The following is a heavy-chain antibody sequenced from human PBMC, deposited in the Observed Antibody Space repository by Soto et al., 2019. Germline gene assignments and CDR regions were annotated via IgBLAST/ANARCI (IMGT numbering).Heavy chain of an antibody. CDR3: ARTYCSSTSCPYYYGMDV. Sequence: QVQLVQSGAEVKKPGSSVKVSCKASGGTFSSYAISWVRQAPGQGLEWMGGIIPIFATANYAQKFQDRIRITADESTSTAYMELSSLRSEDTAVYYCARTYCSSTSCPYYYGMDVWGQGTTVTVSS. V-gene: IGHV1-69*01. CDR2: IIPIFATA. D-gene: IGHD2-2*01. J-gene: IGHJ6*02. CDR1: GGTFSSYA.